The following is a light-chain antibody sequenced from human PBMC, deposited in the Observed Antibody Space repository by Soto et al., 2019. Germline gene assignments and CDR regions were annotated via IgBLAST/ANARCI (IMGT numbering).Light chain of an antibody. CDR2: KAS. CDR1: QSISIW. Sequence: DIQMTQSPSTLSASVGDRVTVTCRASQSISIWLAWYQQKPGKAPKLLISKASSLESGVPSRFSGSGSGTEFTLTISSLQPDDFATYYCQQYNSYSTFGQGTKLEIK. CDR3: QQYNSYST. J-gene: IGKJ2*01. V-gene: IGKV1-5*03.